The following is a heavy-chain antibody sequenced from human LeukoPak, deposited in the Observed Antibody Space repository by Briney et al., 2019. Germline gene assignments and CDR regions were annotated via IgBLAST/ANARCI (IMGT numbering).Heavy chain of an antibody. Sequence: GGSLGLSCAASGFTFSSYAMSWVRQAPGKGLEWVSAISGSGGSTYYADSVKGRFTISRDNSKNTLYLQMNSLRAEDTAVYYCAKDWGGNHWYFDLWGRGTLVTVSS. CDR1: GFTFSSYA. CDR2: ISGSGGST. V-gene: IGHV3-23*01. J-gene: IGHJ2*01. D-gene: IGHD2-21*01. CDR3: AKDWGGNHWYFDL.